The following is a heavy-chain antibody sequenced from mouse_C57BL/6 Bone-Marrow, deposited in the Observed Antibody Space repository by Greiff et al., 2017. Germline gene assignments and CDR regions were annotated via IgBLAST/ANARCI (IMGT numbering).Heavy chain of an antibody. V-gene: IGHV7-1*01. CDR3: ARDAGDYEASWLAY. J-gene: IGHJ3*01. CDR2: SRNKANDYTT. Sequence: EVKLVESGGGLVQSGRSLRLSCATSGFTFSDFYMEWVRQAPGQGLEWIAASRNKANDYTTEYSASVKGRFIVSRDTSQSILYLQMNALRAEDTAIDYCARDAGDYEASWLAYWGQGTLVTVSA. CDR1: GFTFSDFY. D-gene: IGHD2-4*01.